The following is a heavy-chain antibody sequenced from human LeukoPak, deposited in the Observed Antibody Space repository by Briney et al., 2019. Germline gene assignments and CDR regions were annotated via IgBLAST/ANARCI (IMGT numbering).Heavy chain of an antibody. CDR3: AKAFAFVGANFFDY. D-gene: IGHD1-26*01. V-gene: IGHV3-23*01. CDR1: GFTFSIYA. Sequence: GGSLRLSCAASGFTFSIYAMSWVRQAPGKGLEWFSAIGDTTYYADSVEGRFTISRDNSKNTLYLQMNSLRAEDAAIYYCAKAFAFVGANFFDYWGQGTLVTVSS. J-gene: IGHJ4*02. CDR2: IGDTT.